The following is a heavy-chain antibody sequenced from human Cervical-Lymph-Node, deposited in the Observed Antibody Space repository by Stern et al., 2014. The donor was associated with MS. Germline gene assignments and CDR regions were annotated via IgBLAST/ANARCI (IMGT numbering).Heavy chain of an antibody. CDR2: IYPGDSDT. V-gene: IGHV5-51*01. CDR1: GYSFTSYW. J-gene: IGHJ4*02. D-gene: IGHD6-19*01. Sequence: EMQLVESGAEVKKPGESLKISCKGSGYSFTSYWIGWVRQMPGKGLEWMGIIYPGDSDTRYSPAFQGQVPISADKSLSTADLQWSSLKASDTAMYYCARQQEYSSGWIDYWGQGTLVTVSS. CDR3: ARQQEYSSGWIDY.